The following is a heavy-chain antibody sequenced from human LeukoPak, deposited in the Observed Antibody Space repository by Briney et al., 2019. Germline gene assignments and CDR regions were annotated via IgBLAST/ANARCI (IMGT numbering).Heavy chain of an antibody. CDR3: ARDSGRRTGFDY. D-gene: IGHD1-14*01. J-gene: IGHJ4*02. CDR2: IYTSGTT. CDR1: GASISSYY. V-gene: IGHV4-4*07. Sequence: PSETLSLTCTVSGASISSYYWSWIRQPAGKGREWIGRIYTSGTTNYSPSLKSRVTMSVDTSKNQFSLKLSSVTAADTAVYYCARDSGRRTGFDYWGQGTLVTVSS.